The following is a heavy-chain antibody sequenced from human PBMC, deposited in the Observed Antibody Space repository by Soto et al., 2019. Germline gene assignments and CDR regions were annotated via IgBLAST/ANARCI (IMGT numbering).Heavy chain of an antibody. Sequence: QLQLQESGSGLVKPSQTLSLTCAVSGGSISSGGYSWSWIRQPPGKGLEWIGYIYHSGSTYYNPSLKSRVTISVDRSKNQFSLKLSSVTAADTAVYYCARAPYYYDSSGYTTYYFDYWGQGTLVTVSS. CDR3: ARAPYYYDSSGYTTYYFDY. CDR1: GGSISSGGYS. V-gene: IGHV4-30-2*01. CDR2: IYHSGST. D-gene: IGHD3-22*01. J-gene: IGHJ4*02.